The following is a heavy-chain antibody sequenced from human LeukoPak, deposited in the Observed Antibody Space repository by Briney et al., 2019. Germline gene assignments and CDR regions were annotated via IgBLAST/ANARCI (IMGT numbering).Heavy chain of an antibody. CDR3: AGYSSPIAFDI. D-gene: IGHD2-2*01. V-gene: IGHV3-66*01. CDR1: GFTFSSYG. J-gene: IGHJ3*02. CDR2: IYSGGST. Sequence: GSLRLSCAASGFTFSSYGMHWVRQAPGKGLEWVSVIYSGGSTYYADSVKGRFTISRDNSKNTLYLQMNSLRAEDTAVYYCAGYSSPIAFDIWGQGTMVTVSS.